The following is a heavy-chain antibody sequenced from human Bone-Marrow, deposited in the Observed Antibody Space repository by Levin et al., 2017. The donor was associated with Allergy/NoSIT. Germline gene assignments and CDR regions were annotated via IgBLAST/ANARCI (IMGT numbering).Heavy chain of an antibody. V-gene: IGHV3-21*01. D-gene: IGHD2-15*01. Sequence: GESLKISCAASGFTFSRYSMNWVRQAPGKGLEWVSSISDSSSYMYYADSVKGRFTISRDNAKTSLYLQMNSLRAEDTAVYYCARDRWGSSSGFDYWGQGTLVTVSS. CDR3: ARDRWGSSSGFDY. CDR1: GFTFSRYS. J-gene: IGHJ4*02. CDR2: ISDSSSYM.